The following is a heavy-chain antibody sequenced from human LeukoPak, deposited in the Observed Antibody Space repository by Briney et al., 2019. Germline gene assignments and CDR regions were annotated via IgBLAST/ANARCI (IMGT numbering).Heavy chain of an antibody. Sequence: PSETLSLTCAVYGGSFSGYYWSWIRQPPGKGLEWIGEINHSGSTNYNPSLKSRVTISVDTSKNQLSLKLSSVTAADTAVYYCARHTRERGYSYGYYYYYYMDVWGKGTTVTISS. D-gene: IGHD5-18*01. CDR3: ARHTRERGYSYGYYYYYYMDV. J-gene: IGHJ6*03. CDR1: GGSFSGYY. CDR2: INHSGST. V-gene: IGHV4-34*01.